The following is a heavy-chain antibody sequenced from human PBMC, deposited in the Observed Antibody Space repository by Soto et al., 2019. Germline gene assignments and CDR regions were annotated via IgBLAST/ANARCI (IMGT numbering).Heavy chain of an antibody. CDR3: ARDPSPGKFDD. V-gene: IGHV3-74*01. Sequence: PGGSLRLSCAASGFSFSDYWMHWVRQVPGKGLAWVSRIISDGSSASYADSVKGRFTISRDNAKNTLYLQMNSLNVEDTAVYYCARDPSPGKFDDWGQGTLVTVSS. CDR2: IISDGSSA. J-gene: IGHJ4*02. CDR1: GFSFSDYW.